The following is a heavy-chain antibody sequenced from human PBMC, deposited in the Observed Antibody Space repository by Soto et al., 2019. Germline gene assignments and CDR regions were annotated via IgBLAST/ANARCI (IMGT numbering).Heavy chain of an antibody. CDR1: GGSISSSSYY. D-gene: IGHD4-17*01. CDR3: ARRRAKAAVTFYYMDV. J-gene: IGHJ6*03. V-gene: IGHV4-39*01. Sequence: QLQLQESGPGLVKPSETLSLTCTVSGGSISSSSYYWGWIRQPPGKGLEWIGSIYYSGSNYYQQSLKIRVNISVDTYKKQFSLKLSSVTAADTAVYYCARRRAKAAVTFYYMDVWGKGTTVTVSS. CDR2: IYYSGSN.